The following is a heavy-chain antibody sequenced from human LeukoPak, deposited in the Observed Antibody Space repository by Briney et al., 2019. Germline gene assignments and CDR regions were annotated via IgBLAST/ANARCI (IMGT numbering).Heavy chain of an antibody. CDR3: ARCYGSGSYGTYWDFDL. CDR1: GFTFSSYS. D-gene: IGHD3-10*01. J-gene: IGHJ2*01. CDR2: ISSSSSYI. Sequence: GGSLRLSCAASGFTFSSYSMNWVRQAPGKGLEWVSSISSSSSYIYYADSVKGRFTISRDNAKNSLYLHMNSLRAEDTAVYYCARCYGSGSYGTYWDFDLWGRGTLVTVSS. V-gene: IGHV3-21*01.